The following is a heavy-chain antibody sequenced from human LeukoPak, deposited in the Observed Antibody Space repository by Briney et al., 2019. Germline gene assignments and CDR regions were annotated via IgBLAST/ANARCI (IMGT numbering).Heavy chain of an antibody. Sequence: GGSLRLSCAASGFIVSGNYMGWVRQAPGKGLEWVSVLYSGGSTYYADSVKGRFTISRDNSKNTLYLQMNSLRAEDTAVYYCARGGCSSTSCSPVDYWGQGTLVTVSS. CDR3: ARGGCSSTSCSPVDY. D-gene: IGHD2-2*01. CDR1: GFIVSGNY. CDR2: LYSGGST. V-gene: IGHV3-53*01. J-gene: IGHJ4*02.